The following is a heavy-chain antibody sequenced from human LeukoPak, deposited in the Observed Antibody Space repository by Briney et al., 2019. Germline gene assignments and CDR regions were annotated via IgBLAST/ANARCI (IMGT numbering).Heavy chain of an antibody. D-gene: IGHD2-8*02. CDR1: GFTFSSYA. CDR3: AKSDPVLTHFDY. V-gene: IGHV3-23*01. Sequence: GGSLRLSCSASGFTFSSYAMNWVRQAPGKGLEWVSAISGSGGSTYYADSVKGRFTISRDNSKNTLYLQMNSLRAEDTAVYYCAKSDPVLTHFDYWGQGTLVTVSS. J-gene: IGHJ4*02. CDR2: ISGSGGST.